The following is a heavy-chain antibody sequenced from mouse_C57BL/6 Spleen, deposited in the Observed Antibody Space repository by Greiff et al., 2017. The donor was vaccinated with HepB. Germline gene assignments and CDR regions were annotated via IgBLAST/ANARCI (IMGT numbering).Heavy chain of an antibody. D-gene: IGHD2-1*01. J-gene: IGHJ2*01. V-gene: IGHV1-80*01. CDR1: GYAFSSYW. CDR2: IYPGDGDT. Sequence: QVQLKESGAELVKPGASVKISCKASGYAFSSYWMNWVKQRPGKGLEWIGQIYPGDGDTNYNGKFKGKATLTADKSSSTAYMQLSSLTSEDSAVYFCARLGAMVRSFFDYWGQGTTLTVSS. CDR3: ARLGAMVRSFFDY.